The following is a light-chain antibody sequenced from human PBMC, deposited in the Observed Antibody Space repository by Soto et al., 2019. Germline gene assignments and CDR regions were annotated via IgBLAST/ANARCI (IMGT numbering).Light chain of an antibody. V-gene: IGKV3-20*01. CDR3: QEYGSSRT. Sequence: EIVLTQSPGTLYLSPGETATLSCRASQSVSSSYLAWYQQKPGQAPRLLIYGASSSATDIPARFSGSGSGTDFTLNISRREPEEFEVYYCQEYGSSRTFGHRTTVEIK. CDR1: QSVSSSY. CDR2: GAS. J-gene: IGKJ1*01.